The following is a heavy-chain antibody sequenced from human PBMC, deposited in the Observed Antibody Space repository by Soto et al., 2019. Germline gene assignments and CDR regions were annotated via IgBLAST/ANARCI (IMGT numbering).Heavy chain of an antibody. D-gene: IGHD1-26*01. CDR1: GMTFSNLR. CDR2: ISRDGSNT. V-gene: IGHV3-74*01. CDR3: TTLGGELPHRDY. Sequence: EVQLVESGGGLVQPGGSLRLSCAAPGMTFSNLRMHWVRQAPGKGLVWVSLISRDGSNTDYADSVKGRFTISRDNAKETLYLQMNSLRAEATAIYYRTTLGGELPHRDYWGQGTLVLVSS. J-gene: IGHJ4*02.